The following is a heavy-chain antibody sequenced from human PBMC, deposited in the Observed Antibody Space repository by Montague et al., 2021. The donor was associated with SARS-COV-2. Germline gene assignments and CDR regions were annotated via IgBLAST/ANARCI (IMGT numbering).Heavy chain of an antibody. CDR3: ARLRDGVVPSPILGVGPYYSSYYMDV. CDR1: GGSISSSSYY. CDR2: IYYSGST. V-gene: IGHV4-39*01. Sequence: SETLSLTCTVSGGSISSSSYYWGWIRQPPGKGLEWIGSIYYSGSTYYNPSLKSRVTISVDTSKNQFSLKLTSVAAADTAVYYCARLRDGVVPSPILGVGPYYSSYYMDVWGRGTTVTVSS. D-gene: IGHD2-2*02. J-gene: IGHJ6*03.